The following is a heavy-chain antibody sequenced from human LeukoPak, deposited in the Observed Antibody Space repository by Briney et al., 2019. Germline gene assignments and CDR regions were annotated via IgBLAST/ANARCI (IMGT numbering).Heavy chain of an antibody. J-gene: IGHJ6*02. Sequence: ASVKVSCKASGYTFTGYYMHWVRQAPGQGLEWMGWINPNSGGTNYAQKFQGRVTMTRDTSISTAYMGLSRLRSDDTAVYYCATDQYCSGGSCYSRKVNYYGMDVWGQGTTVTVSS. D-gene: IGHD2-15*01. CDR2: INPNSGGT. V-gene: IGHV1-2*02. CDR1: GYTFTGYY. CDR3: ATDQYCSGGSCYSRKVNYYGMDV.